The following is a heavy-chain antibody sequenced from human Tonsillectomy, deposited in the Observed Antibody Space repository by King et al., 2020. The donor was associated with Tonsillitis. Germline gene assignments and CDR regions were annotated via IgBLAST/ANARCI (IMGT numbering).Heavy chain of an antibody. Sequence: LQLQDSGPGLVKPSETLSLTCTVSGGSFSSSSYYWGWIRQPPGKGLEWIGSIYYSGSTYYNPSLKSRVTISVATSTNQFSLTLSSVTAAVTAVYYCETQCPEYCGGWFYYYYYYGIDVWGQGTTVTVSS. J-gene: IGHJ6*02. CDR2: IYYSGST. CDR1: GGSFSSSSYY. V-gene: IGHV4-39*07. CDR3: ETQCPEYCGGWFYYYYYYGIDV. D-gene: IGHD6-19*01.